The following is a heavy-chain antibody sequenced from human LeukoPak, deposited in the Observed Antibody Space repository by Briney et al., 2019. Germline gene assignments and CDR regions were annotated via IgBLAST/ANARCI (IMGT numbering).Heavy chain of an antibody. CDR1: GYSFTSYW. D-gene: IGHD5-24*01. V-gene: IGHV5-51*01. CDR3: ARRYNPYWYFDL. Sequence: RGESLKISCTGAGYSFTSYWIGWVRQMPGKGLEWMGIIYPGDSDTRYSPSFQGQVTISADKSISTAYLQWSSLKASDTAMYYCARRYNPYWYFDLWGRGTLVTVSS. J-gene: IGHJ2*01. CDR2: IYPGDSDT.